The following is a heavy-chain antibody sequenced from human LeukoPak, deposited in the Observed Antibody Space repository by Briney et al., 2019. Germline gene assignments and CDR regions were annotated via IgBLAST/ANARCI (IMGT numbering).Heavy chain of an antibody. V-gene: IGHV3-30*02. CDR1: GFTFSSYG. D-gene: IGHD3-10*01. CDR3: AKRSAGPGESNYYYYMDV. J-gene: IGHJ6*03. CDR2: IRYDGSNK. Sequence: GGSLRHSCAASGFTFSSYGMHWVRQAPGKGLEWVAFIRYDGSNKYYADSVKGRFTISRDNSKNTLYLQMNSLRAEDTAVYYCAKRSAGPGESNYYYYMDVWGKGTTVTVSS.